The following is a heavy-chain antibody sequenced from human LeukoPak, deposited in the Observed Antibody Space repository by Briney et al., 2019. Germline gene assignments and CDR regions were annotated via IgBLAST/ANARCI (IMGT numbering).Heavy chain of an antibody. CDR3: AEGKDTAMGYGMDV. V-gene: IGHV1-8*02. Sequence: ASVKVSCKASGYTFTSYDINWVRQATGQGLEWMGWMNPNSGNTGYAQKFQGRVTMTRNTSISTAYMELSSLRSEDTAVYYCAEGKDTAMGYGMDVWGQGTTVTVSS. J-gene: IGHJ6*02. CDR1: GYTFTSYD. CDR2: MNPNSGNT. D-gene: IGHD5-18*01.